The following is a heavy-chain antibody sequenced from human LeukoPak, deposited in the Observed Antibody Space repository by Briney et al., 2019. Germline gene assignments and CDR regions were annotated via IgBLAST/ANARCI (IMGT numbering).Heavy chain of an antibody. CDR3: ARGQATTVTTLDY. V-gene: IGHV4-34*01. Sequence: SETLSLTCAVYGGSFSGYYWSWIRQPPGRGLEWIGEINHSGSTNYNPSLKSRVTISVDTSKNQFSLKLSSVTAADTAVYYCARGQATTVTTLDYWGQGTLVTVSS. CDR1: GGSFSGYY. J-gene: IGHJ4*02. CDR2: INHSGST. D-gene: IGHD4-17*01.